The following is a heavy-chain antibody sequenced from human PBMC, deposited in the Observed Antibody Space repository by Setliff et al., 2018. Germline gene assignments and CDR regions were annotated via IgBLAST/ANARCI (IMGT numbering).Heavy chain of an antibody. V-gene: IGHV4-31*03. D-gene: IGHD2-2*01. CDR1: GGSISSGGYY. Sequence: SETLSLTCTVSGGSISSGGYYWSWIRQHPGEGLEWIGYIYYSGSTYYNPSLKSRVTISVDTSKNQFSLKLSSVTAADTAVYYCARVARVVLSRNAFDIWGQGTMVTVSS. CDR2: IYYSGST. J-gene: IGHJ3*02. CDR3: ARVARVVLSRNAFDI.